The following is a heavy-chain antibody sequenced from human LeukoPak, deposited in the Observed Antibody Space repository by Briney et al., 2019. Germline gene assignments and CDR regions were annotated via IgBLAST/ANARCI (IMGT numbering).Heavy chain of an antibody. D-gene: IGHD6-19*01. V-gene: IGHV3-74*01. J-gene: IGHJ4*02. CDR1: GFTFSSYW. CDR2: INSDGSTT. CDR3: ARVIYSGWEGELSD. Sequence: GRSLRLSCVASGFTFSSYWMDWVRQATGEGLVWVSRINSDGSTTSYADSVMGRFTISRDNAQNTLYLQMNSVRAEDTALYYCARVIYSGWEGELSDWGQGTLATVSS.